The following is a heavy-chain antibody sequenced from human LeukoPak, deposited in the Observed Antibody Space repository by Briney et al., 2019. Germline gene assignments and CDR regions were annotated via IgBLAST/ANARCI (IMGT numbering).Heavy chain of an antibody. V-gene: IGHV3-7*01. CDR1: GFTFRSYW. Sequence: GGSLRLSCAVSGFTFRSYWMSWVRQAPGKGLEWVANIKQDGSEKHYVDSVKGRFTISRDTAKNSLYLQTNSLRAEDTAVYYCERGLVYYDSSGYLIYYFDYWGQGTLVTVSS. J-gene: IGHJ4*02. CDR3: ERGLVYYDSSGYLIYYFDY. CDR2: IKQDGSEK. D-gene: IGHD3-22*01.